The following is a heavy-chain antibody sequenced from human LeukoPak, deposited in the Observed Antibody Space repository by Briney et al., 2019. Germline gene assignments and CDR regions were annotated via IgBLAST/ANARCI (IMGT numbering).Heavy chain of an antibody. CDR1: GYTFTSYG. V-gene: IGHV1-2*02. D-gene: IGHD4-17*01. J-gene: IGHJ4*02. CDR3: ARAATVTGIDY. Sequence: ASVKVSCKASGYTFTSYGISWVRQAPGQGLEWMGWINPNSGGTNYAQNFQGRVTMTRDTSISTAYMELSRLRSDDTAVYYCARAATVTGIDYWGQGTLVTVSS. CDR2: INPNSGGT.